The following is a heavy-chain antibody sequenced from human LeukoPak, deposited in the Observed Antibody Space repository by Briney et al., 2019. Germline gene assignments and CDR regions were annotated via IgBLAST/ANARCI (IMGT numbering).Heavy chain of an antibody. CDR1: GFAFSSYS. Sequence: GSLRLSCAASGFAFSSYSMNWVRQAPGKGLEWVSYISSSSSTIYYADSVKGRFTISRDNAKNSLCLQMNSLRAEDTAVYYCARDPDLSGAFDIWGQGTMVTVSS. D-gene: IGHD3-9*01. V-gene: IGHV3-48*04. J-gene: IGHJ3*02. CDR2: ISSSSSTI. CDR3: ARDPDLSGAFDI.